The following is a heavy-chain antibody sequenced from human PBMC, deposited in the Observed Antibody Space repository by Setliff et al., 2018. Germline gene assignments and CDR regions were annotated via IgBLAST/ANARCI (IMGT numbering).Heavy chain of an antibody. Sequence: PSETLSLTCTVSGASISSGTYYWGWIRQPPGKGLEWIGRIHYLGTTYSNASLASRLTMSVDTSKNQFSLRLTSVTAADTAVYYCARTGTYRYFDYWGRGTLVTVSS. D-gene: IGHD1-1*01. J-gene: IGHJ4*02. V-gene: IGHV4-39*01. CDR3: ARTGTYRYFDY. CDR1: GASISSGTYY. CDR2: IHYLGTT.